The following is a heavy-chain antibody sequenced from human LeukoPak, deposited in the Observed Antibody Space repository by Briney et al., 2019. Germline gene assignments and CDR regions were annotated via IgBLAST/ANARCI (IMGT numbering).Heavy chain of an antibody. D-gene: IGHD2-2*01. V-gene: IGHV4-30-2*01. CDR1: GGSISSGNYS. Sequence: PSQTLSLTCAVSGGSISSGNYSWSWLRQPPGTGLEWFGHIYHSGNTNYNPSLKSRVTISVDRSKNRFSLKLPSVTAADTAVYYCARENAYCNTTNCSYWFDPWGQGTLVTVSS. CDR2: IYHSGNT. CDR3: ARENAYCNTTNCSYWFDP. J-gene: IGHJ5*02.